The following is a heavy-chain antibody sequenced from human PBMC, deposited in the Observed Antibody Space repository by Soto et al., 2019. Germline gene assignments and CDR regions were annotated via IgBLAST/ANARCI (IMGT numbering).Heavy chain of an antibody. Sequence: SETLSLTCTVSGGSISSYYWSWIRQPPGKGLEWIGYIYYSGSTNYNPSLKSRVTISVDTSKNQFSLKLSSVTAADTAVYYCARVREYSGYELIDAFDIWGQGTMVTVSS. D-gene: IGHD5-12*01. CDR2: IYYSGST. CDR1: GGSISSYY. J-gene: IGHJ3*02. V-gene: IGHV4-59*01. CDR3: ARVREYSGYELIDAFDI.